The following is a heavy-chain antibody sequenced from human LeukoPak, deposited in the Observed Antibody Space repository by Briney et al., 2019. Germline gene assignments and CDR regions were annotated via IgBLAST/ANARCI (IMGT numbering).Heavy chain of an antibody. CDR1: GYTFSGYY. J-gene: IGHJ4*02. CDR2: INPNSGVT. V-gene: IGHV1-2*02. CDR3: ARDYQTEAPDY. Sequence: GASVKVSCKASGYTFSGYYIHWVRQGPGQGLEWMGWINPNSGVTDYAQKFQGRVTMTRDTSISTAYMELSRLSSDDTAVYYCARDYQTEAPDYWGQGTLVTVSS.